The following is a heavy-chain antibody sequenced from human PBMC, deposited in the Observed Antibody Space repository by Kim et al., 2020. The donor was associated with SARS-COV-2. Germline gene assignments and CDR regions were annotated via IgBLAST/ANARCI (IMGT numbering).Heavy chain of an antibody. CDR3: ARGRDRSYSRPDDAFDI. Sequence: SVKGRFTISRDNSKSSLYLQMNSLGPEETALYYCARGRDRSYSRPDDAFDIWGQGTMVTVSS. V-gene: IGHV3-30*01. J-gene: IGHJ3*02. D-gene: IGHD1-26*01.